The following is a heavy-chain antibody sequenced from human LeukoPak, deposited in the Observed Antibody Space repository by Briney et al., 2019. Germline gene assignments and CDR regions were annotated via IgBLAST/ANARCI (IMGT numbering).Heavy chain of an antibody. CDR3: VGGGRANY. J-gene: IGHJ4*02. Sequence: GGSLRLSCAASGFTFDSYAMTWVRQAPGKGLEWVANIKQDGSEKTYVDSVKGRFTISRDNAKNSLYLQMNSLRPEDTAVYYCVGGGRANYWGQGTLVTVSS. CDR2: IKQDGSEK. D-gene: IGHD3-10*01. V-gene: IGHV3-7*01. CDR1: GFTFDSYA.